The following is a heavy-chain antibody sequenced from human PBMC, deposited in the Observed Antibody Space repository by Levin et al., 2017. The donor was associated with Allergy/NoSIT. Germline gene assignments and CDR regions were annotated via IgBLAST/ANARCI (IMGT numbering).Heavy chain of an antibody. CDR3: ARGGSDYGDYFFDY. V-gene: IGHV3-66*01. J-gene: IGHJ4*02. CDR1: GFTVSSTY. D-gene: IGHD4-17*01. Sequence: GESLKISCAASGFTVSSTYMSWVRQAPGKGLEWVSVIYSGGTTYYADSVKGRFTISRDNSKNTLYLQMNSLRAEETAVYYCARGGSDYGDYFFDYWGQGTLVTVSS. CDR2: IYSGGTT.